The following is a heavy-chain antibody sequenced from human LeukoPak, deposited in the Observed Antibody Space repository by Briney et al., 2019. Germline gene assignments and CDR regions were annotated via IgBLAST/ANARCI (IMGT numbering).Heavy chain of an antibody. Sequence: GGSLRLSCAASGFTFSSYGMHWVRQAPGKGLEWVAVISYAGSNKYYADSVKGRFTISRDNSKNTLYLQMNSLRAEDTAVYYCAKDIGLYGGNLRGFIDAFDIWGQGTMVTVSS. CDR3: AKDIGLYGGNLRGFIDAFDI. CDR1: GFTFSSYG. V-gene: IGHV3-30*18. D-gene: IGHD4-23*01. CDR2: ISYAGSNK. J-gene: IGHJ3*02.